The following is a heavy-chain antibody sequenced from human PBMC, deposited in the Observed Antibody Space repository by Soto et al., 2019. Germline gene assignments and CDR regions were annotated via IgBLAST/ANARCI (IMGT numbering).Heavy chain of an antibody. Sequence: ESGGGVVQPGRSLRLSCAASGFTFSSYAMHWVRQAPGKGLEWVAVISYDGSNKYYADSVKGRFTISRDNSKNTLYLQMNSLRAEDTAVYYCARSPGGIAAAGSDAFDIWGQGTMVTVSS. J-gene: IGHJ3*02. CDR1: GFTFSSYA. V-gene: IGHV3-30-3*01. D-gene: IGHD6-13*01. CDR2: ISYDGSNK. CDR3: ARSPGGIAAAGSDAFDI.